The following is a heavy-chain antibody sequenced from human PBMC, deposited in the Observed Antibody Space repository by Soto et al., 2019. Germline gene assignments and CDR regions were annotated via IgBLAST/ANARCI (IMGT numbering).Heavy chain of an antibody. Sequence: QVHLVQSGADGRKSGSSVRVSCTASGGGTLSNDAISWLRQAPGQGLEWLGRISPFFGTTDYSQSFQGRLTMTADASTGTVYMDLRSLKPDDTAVYYCAREVVTETTWGSFDSWGQGTLVTVSS. CDR1: GGGTLSNDA. V-gene: IGHV1-69*01. J-gene: IGHJ4*02. D-gene: IGHD2-21*02. CDR2: ISPFFGTT. CDR3: AREVVTETTWGSFDS.